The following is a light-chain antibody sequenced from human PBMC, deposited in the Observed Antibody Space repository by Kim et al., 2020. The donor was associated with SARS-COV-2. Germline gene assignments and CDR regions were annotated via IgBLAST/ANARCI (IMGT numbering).Light chain of an antibody. CDR3: QQHGS. CDR2: EAS. V-gene: IGKV3-11*01. J-gene: IGKJ5*01. Sequence: EIVLWQSPGTLSLSPGDRATLSCRASQGVSNYLAWYQQKPGQAPRLLIYEASKRAAGIPARFSGSGSGTDFTLTISRLEPGDSAVYFCQQHGSFGQGTRLEIK. CDR1: QGVSNY.